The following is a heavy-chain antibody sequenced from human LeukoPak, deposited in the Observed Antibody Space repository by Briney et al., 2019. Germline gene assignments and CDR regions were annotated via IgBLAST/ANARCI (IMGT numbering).Heavy chain of an antibody. J-gene: IGHJ6*03. CDR1: GYTFREYG. V-gene: IGHV1-18*01. CDR2: VGADNDYI. CDR3: ARGPAIVVVPAALGPYYYYMDV. Sequence: ASVKVSCKVSGYTFREYGITWVRQAPGQGLEWMGWVGADNDYIDYAQNFQGRLTVTTDTSTSTAYMELRSLRSDDTAVYYCARGPAIVVVPAALGPYYYYMDVWGKGTTVTVSS. D-gene: IGHD2-2*01.